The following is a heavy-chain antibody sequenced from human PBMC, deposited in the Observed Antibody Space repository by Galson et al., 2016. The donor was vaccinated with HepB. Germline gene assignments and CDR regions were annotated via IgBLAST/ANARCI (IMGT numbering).Heavy chain of an antibody. CDR3: AHYRSGWFSVGPDAFDV. J-gene: IGHJ3*01. V-gene: IGHV2-5*02. D-gene: IGHD6-25*01. CDR1: GFSISTSGMA. Sequence: PALVKPTQTLTLTCDVSGFSISTSGMAVAWIRQPPGEALEWFALIYWDDDKRYRPSLKNRITMTRDTSKNQVVLTMTGMDPTDTATYYCAHYRSGWFSVGPDAFDVWGRGTRVTISS. CDR2: IYWDDDK.